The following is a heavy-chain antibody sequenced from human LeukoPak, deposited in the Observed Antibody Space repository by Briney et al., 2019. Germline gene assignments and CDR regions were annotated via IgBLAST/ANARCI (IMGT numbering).Heavy chain of an antibody. D-gene: IGHD1-14*01. CDR3: ARRYFDY. V-gene: IGHV3-7*01. CDR2: IKEDGSEK. CDR1: GFIFTNYA. J-gene: IGHJ4*02. Sequence: GGSLRLSCAASGFIFTNYAMSWVRKAPGKGLEWVANIKEDGSEKYYVDSVKGRFTISRDNAKNSLYLQMNSLRAEDTAVYYCARRYFDYWGQGTLVTVSS.